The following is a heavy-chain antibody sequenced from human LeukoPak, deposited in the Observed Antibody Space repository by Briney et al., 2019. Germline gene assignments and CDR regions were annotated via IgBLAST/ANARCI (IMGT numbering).Heavy chain of an antibody. Sequence: SETLSLTCAVYGGSFSGYYWSWIRQPPGKGLEWIGEINHSGSTNYNPSPKSRVTISLDTSKNQFSLTLSAVSPADTAVYYCASGGRDKGKDYWGQGTLVTVSS. V-gene: IGHV4-34*01. J-gene: IGHJ4*02. CDR2: INHSGST. D-gene: IGHD2-15*01. CDR3: ASGGRDKGKDY. CDR1: GGSFSGYY.